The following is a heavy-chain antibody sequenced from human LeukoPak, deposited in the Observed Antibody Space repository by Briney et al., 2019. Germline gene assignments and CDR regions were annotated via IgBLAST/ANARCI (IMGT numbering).Heavy chain of an antibody. D-gene: IGHD5-18*01. Sequence: GASVKVSCKASGYTFTSYDINWVRQATGQGLEWMGWMNPNSGNTGYAQKFQGRVTMTRDISTSTVYMELSSLRSEDTAVYYCARALPHRRLMDTTMEQHWFDPWGQGTLVTVSS. V-gene: IGHV1-8*02. CDR2: MNPNSGNT. CDR3: ARALPHRRLMDTTMEQHWFDP. CDR1: GYTFTSYD. J-gene: IGHJ5*02.